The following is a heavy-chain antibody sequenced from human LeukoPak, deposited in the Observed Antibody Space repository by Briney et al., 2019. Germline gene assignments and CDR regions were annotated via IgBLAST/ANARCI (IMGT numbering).Heavy chain of an antibody. CDR1: GFTFSDYY. J-gene: IGHJ5*02. Sequence: GSLRLSCAASGFTFSDYYMSWIRQAPGKGLEWIGEINHSGSTNYNPSLKSRVTISVDTSKNQFSLKLSSVTAADTAVYYCARGSWIHGRFDPWGQGTLVTVSS. V-gene: IGHV4-34*01. CDR3: ARGSWIHGRFDP. D-gene: IGHD5-18*01. CDR2: INHSGST.